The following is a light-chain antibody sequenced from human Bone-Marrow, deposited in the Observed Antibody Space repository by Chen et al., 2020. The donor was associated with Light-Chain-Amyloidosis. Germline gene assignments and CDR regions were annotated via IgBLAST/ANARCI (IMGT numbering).Light chain of an antibody. CDR3: QVWDSSSARPV. CDR2: DDS. J-gene: IGLJ3*02. Sequence: SYVLTQPSSVSVAPGQTATIACGGNNIGSTTVHWYQQTPGQAPPLVVYDDSDRPSGIPERLGGSNSGTTASLTISRVEAGDEADYYCQVWDSSSARPVFGGGNTLTVL. V-gene: IGLV3-21*02. CDR1: NIGSTT.